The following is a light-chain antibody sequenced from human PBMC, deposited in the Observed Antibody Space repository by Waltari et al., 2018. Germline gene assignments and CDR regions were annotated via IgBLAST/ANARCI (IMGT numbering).Light chain of an antibody. Sequence: EIVLTQSPATLSLSPGASVTLSCRASQSVSTYLAWYQQKTGQAPRLLIYDASTRATGIPARFVGSGSETDFTLTISRLEPEDFAVYYCQERSNWPGGSFGGGTKVEIK. V-gene: IGKV3-11*01. CDR2: DAS. CDR1: QSVSTY. J-gene: IGKJ4*01. CDR3: QERSNWPGGS.